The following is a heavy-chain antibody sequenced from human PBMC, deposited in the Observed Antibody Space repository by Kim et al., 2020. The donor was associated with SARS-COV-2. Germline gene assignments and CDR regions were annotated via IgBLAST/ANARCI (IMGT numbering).Heavy chain of an antibody. V-gene: IGHV4-59*08. J-gene: IGHJ5*02. CDR3: ARHEAPGDSGSYSDDYWFDP. CDR1: GGSISSYY. Sequence: SETLSLTCTVSGGSISSYYWSWIRQPPGKGLEWIGYIYYSGSTNYNPSLKSRVTISVDTSKNQFSLKLSSVTAADTAVYYCARHEAPGDSGSYSDDYWFDPCGQGTLGTVSS. D-gene: IGHD1-26*01. CDR2: IYYSGST.